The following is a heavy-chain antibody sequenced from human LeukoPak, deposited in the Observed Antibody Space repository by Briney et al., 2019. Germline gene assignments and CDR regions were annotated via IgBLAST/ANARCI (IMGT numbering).Heavy chain of an antibody. CDR1: EYTFTGYY. V-gene: IGHV1-2*02. J-gene: IGHJ4*02. CDR2: INPNSGGT. CDR3: ASSATVVTPKDY. Sequence: GASVKVSCKASEYTFTGYYMHWVRQAPGQGLEWMGWINPNSGGTNHAQKFQGRVTMTRDTSISTAYMELSRLRSDDTAVYYCASSATVVTPKDYWGQGTLVTVSS. D-gene: IGHD4-23*01.